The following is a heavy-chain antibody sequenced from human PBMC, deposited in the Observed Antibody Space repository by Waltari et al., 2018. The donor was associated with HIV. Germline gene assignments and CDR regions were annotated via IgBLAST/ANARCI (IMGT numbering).Heavy chain of an antibody. CDR2: FIPAIGIA. Sequence: VQLVQSGAEVKKPGSSVRVSCKASGDTLSHYAVRWVRQAPGQGLEWMGSFIPAIGIAMHTENCQGRVTINADKSTNSAYMELGGLRSEETALYFCTLGRIDDIRSGRENLGGFDPWGPGTLVTVSS. D-gene: IGHD3-3*01. J-gene: IGHJ5*02. CDR3: TLGRIDDIRSGRENLGGFDP. CDR1: GDTLSHYA. V-gene: IGHV1-69*04.